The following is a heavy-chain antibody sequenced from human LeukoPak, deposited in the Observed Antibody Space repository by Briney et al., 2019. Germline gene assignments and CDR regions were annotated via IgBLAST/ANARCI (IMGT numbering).Heavy chain of an antibody. J-gene: IGHJ5*02. CDR2: INPNSGGT. CDR1: GYTFTGYY. D-gene: IGHD2-2*01. V-gene: IGHV1-2*02. Sequence: GASVKVSCKASGYTFTGYYMHWVRQAPGQGLEWMGWINPNSGGTNYAQKFQGRVTMTRDTSISTAYMDLSRLRSDDTAVYYCARDAGYCSSTSCLPWGQGTLVPVSS. CDR3: ARDAGYCSSTSCLP.